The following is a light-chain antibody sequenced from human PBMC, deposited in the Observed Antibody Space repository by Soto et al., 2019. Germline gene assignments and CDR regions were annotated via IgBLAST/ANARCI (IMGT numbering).Light chain of an antibody. CDR3: QRYGG. J-gene: IGKJ1*01. V-gene: IGKV3-15*01. CDR2: DTS. Sequence: EIVMTQSPATLSVSPGERATLSCRASQSVSSNLAWYQQKPGQAPSLLIYDTSTRATGVPTRFSGSRSGAEFTLTINSLQSEDFAVYYCQRYGGFGQGTKVDIK. CDR1: QSVSSN.